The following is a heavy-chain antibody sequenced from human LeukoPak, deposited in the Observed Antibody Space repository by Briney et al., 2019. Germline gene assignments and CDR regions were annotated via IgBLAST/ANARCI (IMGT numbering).Heavy chain of an antibody. Sequence: SETLSLTCTVSGGSVSSGSYYWSWIRQPPGKGLEWIGYIYYSGSTNYNPSLKSRVTISVDTSKNQFSLKLSSVTAADTAVYYCARGWVVRGARGAFDIWGQGTMVTVSS. J-gene: IGHJ3*02. CDR2: IYYSGST. V-gene: IGHV4-61*01. D-gene: IGHD3-10*01. CDR3: ARGWVVRGARGAFDI. CDR1: GGSVSSGSYY.